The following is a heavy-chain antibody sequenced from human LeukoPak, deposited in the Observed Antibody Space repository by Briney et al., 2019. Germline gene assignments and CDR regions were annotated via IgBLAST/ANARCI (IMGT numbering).Heavy chain of an antibody. V-gene: IGHV1-18*01. D-gene: IGHD3-22*01. CDR3: ARDITMIVRD. Sequence: ASVTVSCKASGYTFTDYGISWVRQAPGQGLEWMGWISTYKGNTNYAQKFQGRVTMTTDTSTSTAYMELRSLTSDDTAVYYCARDITMIVRDWGQGTLVTVSS. CDR1: GYTFTDYG. J-gene: IGHJ4*02. CDR2: ISTYKGNT.